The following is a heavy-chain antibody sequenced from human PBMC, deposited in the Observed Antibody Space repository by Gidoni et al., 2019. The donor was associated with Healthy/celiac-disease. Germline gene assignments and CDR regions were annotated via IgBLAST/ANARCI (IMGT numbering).Heavy chain of an antibody. V-gene: IGHV4-59*01. Sequence: QVQLQESGPGLVKPWETLSLTCTVSGGSISSYYWRWIRQPPGKGLEWIGYIYYSGSTNYNPSLKSRVTISVDTSKNQFSLKLSAVTAADTAVYYCARTPTMYQLLHQGIDPWGQGTLVTVSS. CDR1: GGSISSYY. J-gene: IGHJ5*02. D-gene: IGHD2-2*01. CDR2: IYYSGST. CDR3: ARTPTMYQLLHQGIDP.